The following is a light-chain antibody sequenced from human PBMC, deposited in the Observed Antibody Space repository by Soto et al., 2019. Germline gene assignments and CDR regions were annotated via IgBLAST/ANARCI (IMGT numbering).Light chain of an antibody. V-gene: IGKV3-20*01. CDR3: QQYAASPIT. Sequence: EMVLTQSPDTLSLSPGERATLSCRASQSVGKNYLAWFQQKPGQAPRLVIHGASSRATGIPDRFGGSGSGTDFTLAINRLEPEDFAVYYCQQYAASPITFGGGTKVNIK. CDR1: QSVGKNY. J-gene: IGKJ4*01. CDR2: GAS.